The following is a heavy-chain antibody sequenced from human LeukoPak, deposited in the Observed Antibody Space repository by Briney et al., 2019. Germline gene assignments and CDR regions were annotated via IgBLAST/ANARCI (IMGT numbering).Heavy chain of an antibody. CDR2: INNDESST. CDR3: ARVRTPYGDYRN. D-gene: IGHD4-17*01. Sequence: PGGSLRLSCAASGFTFSSYWMHWVRQAPGKGLVWVSRINNDESSTSYADSVKGRFTISRDNAKNTLYLQMNSLRAEDTAVYYCARVRTPYGDYRNWGQGTLVTVSS. J-gene: IGHJ4*02. CDR1: GFTFSSYW. V-gene: IGHV3-74*01.